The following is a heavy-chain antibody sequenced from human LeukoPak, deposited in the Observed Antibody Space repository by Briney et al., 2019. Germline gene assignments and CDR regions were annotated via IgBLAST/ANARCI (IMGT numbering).Heavy chain of an antibody. D-gene: IGHD5-24*01. CDR2: IYSTTTYI. CDR3: ARDQFIHAFDI. J-gene: IGHJ3*02. Sequence: GGSLRLSCAASGFTFSSFSMNWVRQGPGKGLEWVSSIYSTTTYIYYADSVKGRFTISRDNAENSLYLQMNSLRAEDTAVYYCARDQFIHAFDIWGQGTMVTVSS. V-gene: IGHV3-21*01. CDR1: GFTFSSFS.